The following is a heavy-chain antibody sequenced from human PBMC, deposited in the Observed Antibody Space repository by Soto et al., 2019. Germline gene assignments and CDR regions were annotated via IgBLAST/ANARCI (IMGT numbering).Heavy chain of an antibody. CDR2: IYYSGST. V-gene: IGHV4-39*01. CDR3: ARHELGANWFDP. D-gene: IGHD1-26*01. J-gene: IGHJ5*02. CDR1: GGSISSSSYY. Sequence: SETLSLTCTVSGGSISSSSYYWGWIRQPPGKGLEWIGSIYYSGSTYYNPSLKSRVTISVDTSKIQFSLKLSSVTAADTAVYYCARHELGANWFDPWGQGTLVTVSS.